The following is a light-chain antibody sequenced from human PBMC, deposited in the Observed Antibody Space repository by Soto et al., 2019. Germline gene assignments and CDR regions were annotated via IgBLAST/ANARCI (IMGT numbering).Light chain of an antibody. Sequence: DIQMTQSPSSVSASVGDRVTITCRASPGIAGRSDWYQQKPRTAPRLLTYGVSSLQTGVPSRFSGSGSGTDFTLTIISLQPEDFATYYCQQPNSFPLTFGGGTKVDI. CDR2: GVS. J-gene: IGKJ4*01. CDR1: PGIAGR. V-gene: IGKV1-12*01. CDR3: QQPNSFPLT.